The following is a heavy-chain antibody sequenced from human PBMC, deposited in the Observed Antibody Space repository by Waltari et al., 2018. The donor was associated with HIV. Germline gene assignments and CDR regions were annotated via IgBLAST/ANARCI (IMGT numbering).Heavy chain of an antibody. CDR3: ARAGELPYYYYGMDV. J-gene: IGHJ6*02. V-gene: IGHV4-34*01. D-gene: IGHD1-26*01. CDR1: GGSFSGYD. Sequence: QVQLQQWGAGRLKPSETLSLTCAVYGGSFSGYDWSWIRQPPGKGLEWIGEINHSGSTNYNPSLKSRVTISVDTSKNQFSLKLSSVTAADTAVYYCARAGELPYYYYGMDVWGQGTTVTVSS. CDR2: INHSGST.